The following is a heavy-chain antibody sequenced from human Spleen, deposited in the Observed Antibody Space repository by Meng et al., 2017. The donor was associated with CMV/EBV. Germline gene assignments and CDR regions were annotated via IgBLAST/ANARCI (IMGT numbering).Heavy chain of an antibody. Sequence: GGSLRLSCAASGFTFSSYSMTWVRQAPGKGLEWISVIFTDSSNRHYADSVKGRFTISRDDSRNTVYLQMNSLRVEDTAVYYCAKGSKWVDPWGQGTLVTVSS. D-gene: IGHD3-10*01. CDR2: IFTDSSNR. CDR1: GFTFSSYS. CDR3: AKGSKWVDP. J-gene: IGHJ5*02. V-gene: IGHV3-23*03.